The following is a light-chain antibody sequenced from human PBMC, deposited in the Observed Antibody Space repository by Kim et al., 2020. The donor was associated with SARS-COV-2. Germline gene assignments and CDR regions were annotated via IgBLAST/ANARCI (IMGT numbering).Light chain of an antibody. Sequence: QSVLTQPPSRSGTPGQRVTISCSGRNSNIGNTVNWYQQLPGTAPKLLICGNNQRPSGVPDRFSASKSGTSASLAISGLQSEDETDYYCAAWDVSLNGYVFGTGTKVTVL. J-gene: IGLJ1*01. CDR1: NSNIGNT. CDR3: AAWDVSLNGYV. CDR2: GNN. V-gene: IGLV1-44*01.